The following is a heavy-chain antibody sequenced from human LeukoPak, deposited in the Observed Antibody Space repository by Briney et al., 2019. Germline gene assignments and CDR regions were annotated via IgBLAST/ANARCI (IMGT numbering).Heavy chain of an antibody. CDR2: IIPILGIA. J-gene: IGHJ3*02. CDR1: GGTFSSYA. D-gene: IGHD6-19*01. CDR3: ARDSLMAGTGDAFDI. V-gene: IGHV1-69*04. Sequence: SVKVSFKASGGTFSSYAISWVRQAPGQGLEWMGRIIPILGIANYAQKFQGRVTITADKSTSTAYMGLSSLRSEDTAVYYCARDSLMAGTGDAFDIWGQGTMVTVSS.